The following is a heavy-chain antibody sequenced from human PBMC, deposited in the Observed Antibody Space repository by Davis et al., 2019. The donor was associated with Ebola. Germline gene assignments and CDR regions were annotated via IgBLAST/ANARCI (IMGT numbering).Heavy chain of an antibody. J-gene: IGHJ4*02. D-gene: IGHD3-10*01. CDR1: GYSISSGYY. Sequence: SETLSLTCTVSGYSISSGYYWGWIRQPPGKGLGWIGSIYHSGSTYYNPSLKSRVTISVDTSKNQFSLKLSSVTAADTAVYYCARQGQVTMVRGVITSWGVWGQGTLVTVSS. CDR3: ARQGQVTMVRGVITSWGV. V-gene: IGHV4-38-2*02. CDR2: IYHSGST.